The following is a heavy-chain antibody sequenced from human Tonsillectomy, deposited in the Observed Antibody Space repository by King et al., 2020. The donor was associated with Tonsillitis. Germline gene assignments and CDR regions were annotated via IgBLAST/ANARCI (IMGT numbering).Heavy chain of an antibody. J-gene: IGHJ4*02. CDR2: IYYSGST. V-gene: IGHV4-59*08. Sequence: QLQESGPGLVKPSETLSLTCTVSGGSIRSYYWSWIRQPPGKGLEWIGYIYYSGSTNYNPALKSRVTISVDTSKNQFSLKLRSVIAADTAVYYRGGGYSSSGYDGFRYDYWGQGTLVTVSS. CDR3: GGGYSSSGYDGFRYDY. D-gene: IGHD6-13*01. CDR1: GGSIRSYY.